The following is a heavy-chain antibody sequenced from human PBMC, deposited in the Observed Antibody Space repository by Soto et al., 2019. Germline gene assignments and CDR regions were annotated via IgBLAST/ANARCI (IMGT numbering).Heavy chain of an antibody. CDR1: GDSINTYY. V-gene: IGHV4-59*12. D-gene: IGHD2-8*02. Sequence: SETLSLTCTVSGDSINTYYWSWIRQPPGKGLEWIGYIYYSGSTNYNPSLKSRVTISVDTSKNQFSLKLTSVTAADTAVYYCARDKITGLFDYWGQGTLVTVSS. CDR2: IYYSGST. CDR3: ARDKITGLFDY. J-gene: IGHJ4*02.